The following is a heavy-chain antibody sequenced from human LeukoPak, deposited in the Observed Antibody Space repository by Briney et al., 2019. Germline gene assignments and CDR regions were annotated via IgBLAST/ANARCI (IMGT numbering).Heavy chain of an antibody. CDR3: ARDRHSTFYYMDV. V-gene: IGHV3-48*01. J-gene: IGHJ6*03. Sequence: PGGSLRLSCAASGFTFSSYGMNWVRQAPGKGLEWVSYISSSSSTIYYADSVKGRFTISRDNAKNSQYLPMNSLRAEDTAVYYCARDRHSTFYYMDVWGKGTTVTVSS. CDR1: GFTFSSYG. CDR2: ISSSSSTI. D-gene: IGHD2-2*01.